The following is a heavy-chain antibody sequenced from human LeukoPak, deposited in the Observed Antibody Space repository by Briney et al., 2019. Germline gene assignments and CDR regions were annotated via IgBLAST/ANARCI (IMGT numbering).Heavy chain of an antibody. D-gene: IGHD3-22*01. J-gene: IGHJ3*02. CDR3: ARARVVVVTDAFDI. CDR2: INHSGST. Sequence: PSETLSLTCAVYGGSFSGYYWNWIRQPPGKGLEWIGEINHSGSTNYNPSLKSRVTISVDTSKNQFSLKLSSVTAADTAVYYCARARVVVVTDAFDIWGQGTMVTVSS. CDR1: GGSFSGYY. V-gene: IGHV4-34*01.